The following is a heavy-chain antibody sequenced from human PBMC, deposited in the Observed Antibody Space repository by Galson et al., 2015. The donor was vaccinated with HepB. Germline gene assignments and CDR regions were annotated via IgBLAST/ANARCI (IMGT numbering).Heavy chain of an antibody. CDR3: ARGGDYLDY. V-gene: IGHV3-7*03. CDR2: IKHDGTEK. J-gene: IGHJ4*02. CDR1: GFTFSTYW. Sequence: SLRLSCAASGFTFSTYWMTWVRQVPGKGLEWVANIKHDGTEKYYVGSVKGRFTILRDNANNSMYLQMYSLRAKDTAVYYCARGGDYLDYWGQGTLVTVSS.